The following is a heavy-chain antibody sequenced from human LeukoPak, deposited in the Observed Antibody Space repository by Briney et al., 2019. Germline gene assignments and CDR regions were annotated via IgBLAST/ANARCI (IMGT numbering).Heavy chain of an antibody. J-gene: IGHJ4*02. CDR1: GFTVTNNY. CDR2: IYSSGGT. V-gene: IGHV3-53*01. CDR3: ASDSNGPAF. Sequence: GGSLRLSCAASGFTVTNNYMSWVRQAPGTRLEWVSVIYSSGGTFYSDSVKGRFTISRDFSKNTLYLQMDSLRADDTAVYYCASDSNGPAFWGQGTLVTVSS. D-gene: IGHD6-19*01.